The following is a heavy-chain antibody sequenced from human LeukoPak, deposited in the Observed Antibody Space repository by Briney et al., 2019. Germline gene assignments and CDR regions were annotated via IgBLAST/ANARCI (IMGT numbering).Heavy chain of an antibody. Sequence: GGSLRLSCAASGFTFSSYAMHWVRQAPGKGLEWVAVISYDGSNKYYADSVKGRFTISRDNSKNTLYLQMNSLRAEDTAVYYCVRLGDDRGSFDYWGQGTLVTVSS. CDR2: ISYDGSNK. CDR1: GFTFSSYA. J-gene: IGHJ4*02. D-gene: IGHD3-16*01. V-gene: IGHV3-30-3*01. CDR3: VRLGDDRGSFDY.